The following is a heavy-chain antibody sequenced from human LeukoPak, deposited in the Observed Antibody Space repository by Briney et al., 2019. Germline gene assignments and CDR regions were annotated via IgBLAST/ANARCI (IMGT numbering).Heavy chain of an antibody. Sequence: SETLSLTCTVSGGSIGGGSLYWSWIRQAAGKGLEWIGRVQSSGGTNYNPSLKSRVTISIDTSKNQVSLRLRSVTAADTALYYCAKARGYYGSGDFYKDYYYHYMDVWGKGTTVTVSS. V-gene: IGHV4-61*02. CDR1: GGSIGGGSLY. J-gene: IGHJ6*03. CDR3: AKARGYYGSGDFYKDYYYHYMDV. D-gene: IGHD3-10*01. CDR2: VQSSGGT.